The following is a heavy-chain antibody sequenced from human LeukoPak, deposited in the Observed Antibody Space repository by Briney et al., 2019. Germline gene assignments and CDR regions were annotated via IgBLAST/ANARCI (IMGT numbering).Heavy chain of an antibody. V-gene: IGHV1-2*02. J-gene: IGHJ5*02. CDR3: ARGPFRNVDTNMVASRFDP. D-gene: IGHD5-18*01. CDR1: GYTFTGYY. CDR2: INPNSGGT. Sequence: ASVKVSCKTSGYTFTGYYIHWVRQGPGQGLEWTGWINPNSGGTNYAQKFQGRVTMTREMSISVVYMELRRLRSDDTAVYFCARGPFRNVDTNMVASRFDPWGQGTLVTVSP.